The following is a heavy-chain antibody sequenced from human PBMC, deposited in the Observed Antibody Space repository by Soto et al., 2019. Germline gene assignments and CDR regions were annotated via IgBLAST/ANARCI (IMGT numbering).Heavy chain of an antibody. CDR1: GGSISSSSYY. Sequence: SETLSLTCTVSGGSISSSSYYWGWIRQPPGKGLEWIGSIFYSGSTYYNPSLKSRVTISVDTSKNQFSLKLSSVTAADTAVYYCACIFSGGSSYGFYYYGMDVWRQGTTVT. V-gene: IGHV4-39*01. CDR3: ACIFSGGSSYGFYYYGMDV. D-gene: IGHD5-18*01. J-gene: IGHJ6*02. CDR2: IFYSGST.